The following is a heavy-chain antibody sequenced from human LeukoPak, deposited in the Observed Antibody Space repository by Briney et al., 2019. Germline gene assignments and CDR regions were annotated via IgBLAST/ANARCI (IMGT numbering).Heavy chain of an antibody. CDR3: AKDWEFGESYYYMDV. D-gene: IGHD3-10*01. J-gene: IGHJ6*03. Sequence: GGSLRLSCAASGFTFSRYSMNWVRQAPGKGLEWVSYISSSSSTIYYADSVKGRFTISRDNSKNTLYLQMNSLRAEDTAVYYCAKDWEFGESYYYMDVWGKGTTVTISS. CDR2: ISSSSSTI. V-gene: IGHV3-48*01. CDR1: GFTFSRYS.